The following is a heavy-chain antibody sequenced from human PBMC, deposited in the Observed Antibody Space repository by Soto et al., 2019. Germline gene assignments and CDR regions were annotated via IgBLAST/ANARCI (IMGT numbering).Heavy chain of an antibody. CDR1: GFIFITYT. Sequence: GGSLRLSCAASGFIFITYTINGVRQAPGKGLEWVASISSSSRDIFYADSVKARFTISRDNANSSVDLQMNSLRVGDTAIYYCARGSWGGDGIDVWGQGTTVTVSS. CDR3: ARGSWGGDGIDV. D-gene: IGHD3-16*01. J-gene: IGHJ6*02. V-gene: IGHV3-21*01. CDR2: ISSSSRDI.